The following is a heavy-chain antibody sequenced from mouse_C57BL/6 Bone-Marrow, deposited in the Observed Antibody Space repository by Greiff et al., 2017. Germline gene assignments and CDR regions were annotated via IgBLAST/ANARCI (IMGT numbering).Heavy chain of an antibody. CDR2: IRPNSGST. Sequence: QVQLQQPGAELVKPGASVKLSCKASGYTFTSYWMPWVKQRPGQGLEWIGMIRPNSGSTNYNEKFKSKATLTVDKSSSTAYMQLSSLTSEDSAVYYCARGGPYWYFDVWGTGTTVTVSS. CDR1: GYTFTSYW. CDR3: ARGGPYWYFDV. J-gene: IGHJ1*03. V-gene: IGHV1-64*01.